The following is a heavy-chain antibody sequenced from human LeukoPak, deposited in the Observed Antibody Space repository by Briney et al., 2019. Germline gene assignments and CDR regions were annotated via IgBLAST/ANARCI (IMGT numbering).Heavy chain of an antibody. J-gene: IGHJ6*02. V-gene: IGHV3-11*01. CDR1: GFTFSDYY. CDR2: ISSSGSTI. Sequence: GGSLRLSCAASGFTFSDYYMGWIRQAPGKGLEWVSYISSSGSTIYYADSVKGRFTISRDNAKNSLYLQMNSLRAEDTAVYYCAHASNYYYYYGMDVWGQGTTVTVSS. CDR3: AHASNYYYYYGMDV.